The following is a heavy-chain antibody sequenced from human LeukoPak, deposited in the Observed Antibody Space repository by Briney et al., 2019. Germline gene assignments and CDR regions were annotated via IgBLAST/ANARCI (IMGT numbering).Heavy chain of an antibody. CDR1: CGSKYRYY. Sequence: PSETLPLTRTVYCGSKYRYYGRYIRQPPGKGLECIGYINYSGSTTYNPSLKSRVAISVDTSKNQFSLKLRSVTAADLAVYYGARGIMMAGPWGQGTLVTVSS. J-gene: IGHJ5*02. CDR2: INYSGST. V-gene: IGHV4-59*01. D-gene: IGHD3-16*01. CDR3: ARGIMMAGP.